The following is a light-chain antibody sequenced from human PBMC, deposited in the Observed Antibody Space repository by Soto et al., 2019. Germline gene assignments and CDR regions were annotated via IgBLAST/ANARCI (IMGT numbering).Light chain of an antibody. CDR1: QSVSSSY. CDR3: QQYVSSPYT. V-gene: IGKV3-20*01. J-gene: IGKJ1*01. CDR2: GAS. Sequence: TLFSCPKESATLSCRASQSVSSSYLAWYQQKPGQAPRLLIYGASSRATGIPDRFSGSGSGTDFTLTIIRLEPEDFAVYYCQQYVSSPYTFGQGTKVDIK.